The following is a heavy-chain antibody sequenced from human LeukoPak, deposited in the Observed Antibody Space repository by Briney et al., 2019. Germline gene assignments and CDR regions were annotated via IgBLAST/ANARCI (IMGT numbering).Heavy chain of an antibody. CDR1: GGSISNYY. V-gene: IGHV4-59*12. D-gene: IGHD2-2*01. CDR2: VYHSGNT. Sequence: SETLSLTCTVSGGSISNYYWNWIRQPPGKRLEWIGSVYHSGNTNYNPSLGSRVTMSVDTSKNQFSLKLNSVTPEDTAVYYCARRLTQYDCFDPWGQGILVTVSS. CDR3: ARRLTQYDCFDP. J-gene: IGHJ5*02.